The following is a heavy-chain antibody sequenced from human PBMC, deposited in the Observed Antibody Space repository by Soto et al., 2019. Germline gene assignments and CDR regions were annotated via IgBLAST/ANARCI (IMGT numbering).Heavy chain of an antibody. Sequence: EVQLVESGGGLVQPGGSLRLSCAASGFTVSSNYMSWVRQAPGKGLEWVSVIYSGGSTYYADSVKGRFTISRDNNKHTLSLKMNSLRDEDTAVYYCAREYSYGYYYYYAMDVWGQGTTVTVSS. V-gene: IGHV3-66*01. CDR3: AREYSYGYYYYYAMDV. CDR1: GFTVSSNY. D-gene: IGHD5-18*01. J-gene: IGHJ6*02. CDR2: IYSGGST.